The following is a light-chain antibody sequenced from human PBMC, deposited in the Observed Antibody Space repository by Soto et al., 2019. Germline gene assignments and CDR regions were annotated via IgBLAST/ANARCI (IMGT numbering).Light chain of an antibody. J-gene: IGKJ5*01. V-gene: IGKV3-20*01. CDR1: QSVSSSY. CDR3: QQYNTWRSIT. CDR2: GVS. Sequence: EIVLTQSPGTLSLSPGERATLSCRASQSVSSSYLAWYQQKPGQAPRLLIYGVSSRATGIPDRFSGSGSGTDFTLTISRLEPEDFAVYYCQQYNTWRSITFGQGTRLEIK.